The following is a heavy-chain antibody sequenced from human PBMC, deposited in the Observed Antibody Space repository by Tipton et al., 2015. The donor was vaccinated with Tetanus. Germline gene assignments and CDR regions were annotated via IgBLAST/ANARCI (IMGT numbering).Heavy chain of an antibody. CDR1: GGSISSYY. CDR2: ISVRGSHT. CDR3: AKDPASRGWFDP. Sequence: LSLTCIVSGGSISSYYWSWIRQPPGKGLEWVSGISVRGSHTYYADPVKGRFSISRDNSKNTVYLQMNSLRDEDTAVYYCAKDPASRGWFDPWGQGTLVTVSS. V-gene: IGHV3-23*01. J-gene: IGHJ5*02.